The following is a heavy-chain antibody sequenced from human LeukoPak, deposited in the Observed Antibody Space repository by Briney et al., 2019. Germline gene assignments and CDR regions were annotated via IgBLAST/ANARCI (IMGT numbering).Heavy chain of an antibody. CDR2: IKQDGSEK. V-gene: IGHV3-7*01. CDR1: GFTFSSYA. J-gene: IGHJ4*02. Sequence: GGSLRLSCAASGFTFSSYAMSWVRQAPGKGLEWVANIKQDGSEKYYVDSVKGRFTISRDNAKNSLYLQMNSLRAEDTAVYYCARARDIVVVVAAIPDYWGQGTLVTVSS. CDR3: ARARDIVVVVAAIPDY. D-gene: IGHD2-15*01.